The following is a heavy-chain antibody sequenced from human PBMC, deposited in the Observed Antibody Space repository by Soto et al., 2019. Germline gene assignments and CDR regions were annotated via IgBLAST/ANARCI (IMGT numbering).Heavy chain of an antibody. CDR1: GFTFSSHA. Sequence: DVQLRESGGGLVQPGGSLRLSCAASGFTFSSHAMAWVRQAPGKGLEWVSGISNSGGSTYYADSVRGRFTISRDNSKNTLYLQMSSLRVEDPAVYHCARDPEEDGTGNWVDPWGLGTLVTVSS. V-gene: IGHV3-23*01. CDR3: ARDPEEDGTGNWVDP. J-gene: IGHJ5*01. CDR2: ISNSGGST.